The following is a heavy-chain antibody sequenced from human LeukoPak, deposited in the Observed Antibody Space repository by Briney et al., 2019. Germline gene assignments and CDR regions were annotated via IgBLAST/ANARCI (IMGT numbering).Heavy chain of an antibody. J-gene: IGHJ4*02. D-gene: IGHD5-24*01. V-gene: IGHV3-30*18. CDR2: ILYDGSNK. CDR1: GFTFSSYG. CDR3: VKEGDGPWLFHQ. Sequence: GGSLRLSCAASGFTFSSYGMHWVRQAPGKGLEWVAVILYDGSNKYCAESVKGRFIISRDNSNNTVQLQMNSVRIEDTAVYYCVKEGDGPWLFHQWGQGTLVTVSS.